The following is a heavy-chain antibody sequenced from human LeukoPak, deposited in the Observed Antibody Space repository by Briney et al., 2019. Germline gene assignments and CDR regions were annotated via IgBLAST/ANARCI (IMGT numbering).Heavy chain of an antibody. Sequence: GGSLRLSCAASGFTFSRYAMHWVRQAPGKGLEYVSAISSSGGSTYYANSVKGRFTISRDNAKNSLYLQMNSLRAENTAVYYCARDRRDGSGSYYKFAFDIWGQGTMVTVSS. CDR1: GFTFSRYA. D-gene: IGHD3-10*01. CDR2: ISSSGGST. J-gene: IGHJ3*02. V-gene: IGHV3-64*01. CDR3: ARDRRDGSGSYYKFAFDI.